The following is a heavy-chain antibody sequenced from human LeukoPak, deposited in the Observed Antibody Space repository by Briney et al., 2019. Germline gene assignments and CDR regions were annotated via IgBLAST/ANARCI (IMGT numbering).Heavy chain of an antibody. CDR3: ARFPGPASHDY. CDR1: GFTVSSNY. Sequence: PGGSLRLSCAASGFTVSSNYMSWVRQAPGKGLEWVSVIYSGGNTYYADSVKGRFTISRDNSKNTLYLQMNSLRAEDTAVYYCARFPGPASHDYWGQGTLVTVSS. J-gene: IGHJ4*02. CDR2: IYSGGNT. V-gene: IGHV3-53*01. D-gene: IGHD2-2*01.